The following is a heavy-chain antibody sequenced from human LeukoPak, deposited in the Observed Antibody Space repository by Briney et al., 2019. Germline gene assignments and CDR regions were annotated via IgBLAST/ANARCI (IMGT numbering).Heavy chain of an antibody. CDR1: GGTFCSYA. CDR3: ARDITWKLLRAVHYYYGMDV. J-gene: IGHJ6*02. Sequence: ASVTVSWKASGGTFCSYAISWVRQAPGQGLEWMGGIIPIFGTANYAQKFQGRVTITADKSTSTAYMELSSLRSEDTAVYYCARDITWKLLRAVHYYYGMDVWGQGTTVTVSS. V-gene: IGHV1-69*06. CDR2: IIPIFGTA. D-gene: IGHD1-26*01.